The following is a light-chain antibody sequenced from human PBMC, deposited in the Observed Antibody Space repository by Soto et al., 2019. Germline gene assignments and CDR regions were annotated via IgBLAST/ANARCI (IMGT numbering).Light chain of an antibody. CDR3: QQYGSSHPYT. J-gene: IGKJ2*01. Sequence: EVVLTQSPGTLSLSPGERATLSCRASQSVSNNYFAWYQQKPGQAPRLLIFGSSDRATGIPDRFSGSGSGPDVTLTISRLEPEDFAVYYCQQYGSSHPYTFGQGTKLEIK. CDR2: GSS. CDR1: QSVSNNY. V-gene: IGKV3-20*01.